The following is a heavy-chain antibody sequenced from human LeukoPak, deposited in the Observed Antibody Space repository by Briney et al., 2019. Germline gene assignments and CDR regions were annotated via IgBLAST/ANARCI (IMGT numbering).Heavy chain of an antibody. D-gene: IGHD4-17*01. V-gene: IGHV4-34*01. CDR1: GGSFSGYY. J-gene: IGHJ4*02. Sequence: PSETLSLTCAVYGGSFSGYYWSWIRQPPGKGLEWIGEINHSGSTNYNPSLKSRVTISVDTSKNQFSLKLSSVTAADTAVYYCARGRNYYGDYAWWGQGTLVTVSS. CDR2: INHSGST. CDR3: ARGRNYYGDYAW.